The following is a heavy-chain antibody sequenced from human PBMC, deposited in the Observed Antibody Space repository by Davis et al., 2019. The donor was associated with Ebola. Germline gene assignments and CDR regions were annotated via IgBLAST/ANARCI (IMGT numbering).Heavy chain of an antibody. V-gene: IGHV3-23*01. CDR2: ITNVGGST. Sequence: GGSLRLSCAASGFAFYNYAMTWVRQAPGKGLEWVSAITNVGGSTYYTGSVKGRFTISRDNSKKTMYLQMNSLRGEDTAVYYCAKGIIAVGGSGWFDPWGQGTLVTVSS. J-gene: IGHJ5*02. CDR1: GFAFYNYA. D-gene: IGHD6-19*01. CDR3: AKGIIAVGGSGWFDP.